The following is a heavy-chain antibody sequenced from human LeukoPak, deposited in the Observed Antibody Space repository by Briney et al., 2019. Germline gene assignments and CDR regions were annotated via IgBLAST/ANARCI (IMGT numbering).Heavy chain of an antibody. J-gene: IGHJ4*02. CDR2: ISSSSSYI. Sequence: PGGSLRLSCAASGFTFSSYSMNWVRQAPGKGLEWVSSISSSSSYIYYADSVKGRFTISRDNAKNSLYLQMNSLRAEDTAVYYCARDYDYVWGSYRYTELDYWGQGTLVTVPS. CDR1: GFTFSSYS. CDR3: ARDYDYVWGSYRYTELDY. V-gene: IGHV3-21*01. D-gene: IGHD3-16*02.